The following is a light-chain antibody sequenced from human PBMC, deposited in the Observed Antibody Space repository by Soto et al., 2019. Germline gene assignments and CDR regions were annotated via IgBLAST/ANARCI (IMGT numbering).Light chain of an antibody. J-gene: IGLJ1*01. Sequence: QSVLTQPPSESGAPGQRVTISCTGSSSNIGAGNDVNWYQQLPGTAPKLLIYANSNRPSGVPDRVSGSKSGTTASLAITGLQAEDEADYYCQSYDSSLSGYVFGTGTKLTVL. CDR3: QSYDSSLSGYV. CDR1: SSNIGAGND. CDR2: ANS. V-gene: IGLV1-40*01.